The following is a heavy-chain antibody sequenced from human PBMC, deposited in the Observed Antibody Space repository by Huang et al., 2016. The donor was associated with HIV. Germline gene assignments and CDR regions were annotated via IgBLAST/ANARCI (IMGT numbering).Heavy chain of an antibody. CDR1: GGSISSSSYY. Sequence: LQLQESGPGLVKSSETLSLICTVSGGSISSSSYYWGWLRQPPGKGPDWIGSFYYTGNTYYNPPHKSRVTISVDTSKNQFSLKVNSVTAADTAVYYCARHGRVAGHYYNNMDVWGRGTTVTVSS. CDR2: FYYTGNT. V-gene: IGHV4-39*01. CDR3: ARHGRVAGHYYNNMDV. J-gene: IGHJ6*02. D-gene: IGHD6-19*01.